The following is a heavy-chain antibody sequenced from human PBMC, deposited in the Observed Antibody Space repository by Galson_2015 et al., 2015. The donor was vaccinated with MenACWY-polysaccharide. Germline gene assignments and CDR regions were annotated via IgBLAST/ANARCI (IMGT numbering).Heavy chain of an antibody. CDR2: IHYSGST. CDR1: GGSINNNDNY. V-gene: IGHV4-30-4*01. J-gene: IGHJ4*02. Sequence: TLSLTCTVSGGSINNNDNYWSWIRRPPGKGLEWIGYIHYSGSTFYNPSLKSRLTISVDTSKNQFSLKLTSVTAADTAVYYCANCYYDSSGFPDWGQGTLVTVSS. CDR3: ANCYYDSSGFPD. D-gene: IGHD3-22*01.